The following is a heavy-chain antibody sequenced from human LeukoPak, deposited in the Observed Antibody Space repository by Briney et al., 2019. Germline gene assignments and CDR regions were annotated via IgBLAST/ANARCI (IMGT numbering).Heavy chain of an antibody. D-gene: IGHD3-9*01. CDR1: GDSISNYY. CDR2: ISYNGSS. V-gene: IGHV4-59*01. Sequence: SETLSLTCTVSGDSISNYYWSWIRQPPGKGLEWIGYISYNGSSDYNPSLKSRVTISADTSKNQLYLKLTSVTTADTAVYYCARVKSVTGLGPAEIDFWGQGTLVTVSS. CDR3: ARVKSVTGLGPAEIDF. J-gene: IGHJ4*02.